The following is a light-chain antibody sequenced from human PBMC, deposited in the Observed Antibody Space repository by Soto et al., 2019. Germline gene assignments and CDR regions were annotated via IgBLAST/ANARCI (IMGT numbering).Light chain of an antibody. CDR2: KAS. V-gene: IGKV1-5*03. J-gene: IGKJ1*01. CDR3: QHYNSYSEA. Sequence: IQMTHPASTLSGSLQDRVTITCRASQTISSWLAWYQQKPGKAPKLLIYKASTLKSGVPSRFSGSGSGTEFTLTISSLQPDDFATYYCQHYNSYSEAFGQGTKVDI. CDR1: QTISSW.